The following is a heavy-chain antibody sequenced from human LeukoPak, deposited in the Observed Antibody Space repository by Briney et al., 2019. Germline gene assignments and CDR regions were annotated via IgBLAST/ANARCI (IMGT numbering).Heavy chain of an antibody. CDR2: ISGSGGST. D-gene: IGHD3-22*01. CDR3: AKLVGSGCSLWYFDY. J-gene: IGHJ4*02. V-gene: IGHV3-23*01. Sequence: GGSLRLSCAASGFTFSSYAMSWVRQAPGKGLEWVSAISGSGGSTYYADSVKGRFTISRDNSKNTLYLQMNSLRAEDTAVYYCAKLVGSGCSLWYFDYWGQGTLVTVSS. CDR1: GFTFSSYA.